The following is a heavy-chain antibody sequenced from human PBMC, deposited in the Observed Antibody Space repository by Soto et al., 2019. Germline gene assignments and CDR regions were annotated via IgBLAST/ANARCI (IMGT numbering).Heavy chain of an antibody. Sequence: PVGSLRLSCTASVFTFGDYAMSCVRHAPGKGLEWVGFIRSKAYGGTTEYAASVKGRFTISRDDSKSIAYLQMNSLKTEDTAVYYCTIGYSYGYGYFDYWGQGTLVTVSS. CDR3: TIGYSYGYGYFDY. V-gene: IGHV3-49*04. D-gene: IGHD5-18*01. CDR1: VFTFGDYA. CDR2: IRSKAYGGTT. J-gene: IGHJ4*02.